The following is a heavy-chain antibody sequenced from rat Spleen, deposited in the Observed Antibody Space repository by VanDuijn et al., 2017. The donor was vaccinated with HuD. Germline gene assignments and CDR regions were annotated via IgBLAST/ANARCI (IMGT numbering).Heavy chain of an antibody. Sequence: EVQLVESGGGLVQPGRSLKLSCAASGFTFSNYCMAWVRQAPRKGLEWVAYISTGGGSTYYRDSVKGRFTISRDSAKGTLYLQMNSLRSEDTATYYCTRGGNYDFDYWGQGVMVTVSS. CDR1: GFTFSNYC. CDR2: ISTGGGST. CDR3: TRGGNYDFDY. D-gene: IGHD1-10*01. J-gene: IGHJ2*01. V-gene: IGHV5-27*01.